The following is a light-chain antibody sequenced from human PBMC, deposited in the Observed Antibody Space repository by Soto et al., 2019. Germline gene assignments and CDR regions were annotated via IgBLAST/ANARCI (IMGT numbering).Light chain of an antibody. CDR1: QSISSY. Sequence: DIQITQSPSSLPASVGDRVAITCRASQSISSYLNWYQQKPGKAPKLLIYAASSLQSGVPSRFSGSGSGTDFTLTISSLQPEDFATYYCQQSYSTPLTFGGGTKVDIK. CDR2: AAS. J-gene: IGKJ4*01. CDR3: QQSYSTPLT. V-gene: IGKV1-39*01.